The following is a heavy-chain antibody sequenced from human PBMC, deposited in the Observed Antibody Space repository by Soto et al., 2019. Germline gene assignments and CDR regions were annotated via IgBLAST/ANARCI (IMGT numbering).Heavy chain of an antibody. CDR2: IWYDGSNK. CDR3: AGGTGHFDY. J-gene: IGHJ4*02. Sequence: GGSLRLSCAAAGFTFSGYGMHWVRQAPGKGLEWVAVIWYDGSNKYYADSVKGRFTISRDNSKNTLYLQMNSLRAEDTAVYYCAGGTGHFDYWGQGTLVTVSS. CDR1: GFTFSGYG. D-gene: IGHD1-1*01. V-gene: IGHV3-33*01.